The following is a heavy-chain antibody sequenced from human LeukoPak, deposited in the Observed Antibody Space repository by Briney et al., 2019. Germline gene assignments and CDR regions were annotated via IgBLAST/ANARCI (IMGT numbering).Heavy chain of an antibody. J-gene: IGHJ4*02. D-gene: IGHD1-26*01. V-gene: IGHV4-38-2*01. CDR3: AKVSVGVTKSFDY. CDR2: IYHSGIT. CDR1: SYSISSGYD. Sequence: SETLSLTCAVSSYSISSGYDWGWIRQPPGKGLEWIGSIYHSGITYYNPSLKSRVTISVDTSKNQFSLKLSSVTAADTALYYCAKVSVGVTKSFDYWGQGTLVSVSS.